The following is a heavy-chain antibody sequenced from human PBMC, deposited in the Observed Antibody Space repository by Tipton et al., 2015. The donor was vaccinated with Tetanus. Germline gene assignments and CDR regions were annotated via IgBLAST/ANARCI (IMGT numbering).Heavy chain of an antibody. Sequence: SLRLSCAASGFTVSSNYMSWVRQAPGKGLEWVSVIYSGGSTYYADSVKGRFTISRDNSKNTLYLQMNSLRAEDTAVYYCARELFYDSSGYSRWFDPWGQGTLVTVSS. CDR3: ARELFYDSSGYSRWFDP. CDR2: IYSGGST. V-gene: IGHV3-53*01. D-gene: IGHD3-22*01. J-gene: IGHJ5*02. CDR1: GFTVSSNY.